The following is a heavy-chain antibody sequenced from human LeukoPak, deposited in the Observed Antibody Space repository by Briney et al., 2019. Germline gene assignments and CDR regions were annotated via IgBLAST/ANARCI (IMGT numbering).Heavy chain of an antibody. Sequence: ASVKVSCKASGGTFSSYAISWVRQAPGQGLEWMGRIIPILGIANYAQKFQGRVTITADKSTSTAYMGLSSLRSEDTAVYYCARGLSYGGNSGNDYWGQGTLVTVSS. CDR1: GGTFSSYA. V-gene: IGHV1-69*04. D-gene: IGHD4-23*01. J-gene: IGHJ4*02. CDR2: IIPILGIA. CDR3: ARGLSYGGNSGNDY.